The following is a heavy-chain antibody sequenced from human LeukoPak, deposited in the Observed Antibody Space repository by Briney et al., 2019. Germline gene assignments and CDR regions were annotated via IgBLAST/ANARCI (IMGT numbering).Heavy chain of an antibody. Sequence: PGGSLRLSCASSGFTFSSYAMHWVRQAPGKGLEWVSAISGSGDSAYYADSVKGRFTISRDNSKNTLYLQMDGLGAENTAVYYCAKFSGSYYYYAMDVWGQGTTVTVSS. V-gene: IGHV3-23*01. J-gene: IGHJ6*02. CDR3: AKFSGSYYYYAMDV. CDR1: GFTFSSYA. D-gene: IGHD1-26*01. CDR2: ISGSGDSA.